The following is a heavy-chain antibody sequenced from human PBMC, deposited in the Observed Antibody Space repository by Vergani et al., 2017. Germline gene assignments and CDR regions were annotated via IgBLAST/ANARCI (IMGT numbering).Heavy chain of an antibody. J-gene: IGHJ5*02. D-gene: IGHD6-19*01. CDR2: IYYSGIT. CDR3: ARHSTVEWLVKLGWIDP. V-gene: IGHV4-39*01. Sequence: QLQLQESGPGLVKPSATLSLTCSVSGASIRSSNYYWGWIRQPPGKRLEWIASIYYSGITYYNPSLKSRVTISVDTSKNQFSLKLSSVTAADTAVYFCARHSTVEWLVKLGWIDPWGQGILVTVSS. CDR1: GASIRSSNYY.